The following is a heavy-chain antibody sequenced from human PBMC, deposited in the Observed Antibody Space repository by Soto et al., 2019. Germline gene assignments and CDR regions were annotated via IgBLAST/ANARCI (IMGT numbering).Heavy chain of an antibody. CDR2: ISGSGGST. CDR3: ARVSRWLRTGAFIDY. Sequence: GGSLRLSCAASGFTFSSYAMSWVRQAPGKGLEWVSAISGSGGSTYYADSVKGRFTISRDNSKNTLYLQMNSLRAEDTAVYCCARVSRWLRTGAFIDYWGQGTLVTVSS. CDR1: GFTFSSYA. J-gene: IGHJ4*02. V-gene: IGHV3-23*01. D-gene: IGHD5-12*01.